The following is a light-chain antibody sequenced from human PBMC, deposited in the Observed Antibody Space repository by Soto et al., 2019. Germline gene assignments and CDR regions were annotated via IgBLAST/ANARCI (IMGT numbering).Light chain of an antibody. CDR1: QSISSY. CDR2: TTS. CDR3: QQSFGTPYT. Sequence: DLQMTQSPSSLSASVGDRVTITCRPSQSISSYLNWYQQKPGKAPKLLIYTTSSLQSGVPSRFSGSGYGTDFTLTISSLQPEDFATYYCQQSFGTPYTFGQGTKLEIK. V-gene: IGKV1-39*01. J-gene: IGKJ2*01.